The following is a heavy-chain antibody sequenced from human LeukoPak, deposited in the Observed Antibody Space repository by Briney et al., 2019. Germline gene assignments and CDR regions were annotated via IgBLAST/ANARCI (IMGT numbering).Heavy chain of an antibody. CDR2: ISDSGGRT. CDR3: AKRGVVIRVILVGFHKEAYYFDS. Sequence: GGSLRLSCVVSGISLSNYGMSWVRQAPGKGLEWVAGISDSGGRTNYADSVKGRFTISRDSPKNTLYLQMNSLRAEDTAVYFCAKRGVVIRVILVGFHKEAYYFDSWGQGALVTVSS. D-gene: IGHD3-22*01. CDR1: GISLSNYG. V-gene: IGHV3-23*01. J-gene: IGHJ4*02.